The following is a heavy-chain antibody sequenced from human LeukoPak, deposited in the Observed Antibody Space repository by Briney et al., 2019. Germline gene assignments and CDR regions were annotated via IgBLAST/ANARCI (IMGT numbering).Heavy chain of an antibody. CDR3: ARAMYYDFWSGYPPFGY. J-gene: IGHJ4*02. V-gene: IGHV1-8*01. D-gene: IGHD3-3*01. Sequence: ASVKVSCKASGYTFTSYDINWVRQATGQGLEWMGWMNPNSGNTGYAQKFQGRVTMTRSTSISTAYMELSSLRSEDTAVYYCARAMYYDFWSGYPPFGYWGQGTLVTVSS. CDR2: MNPNSGNT. CDR1: GYTFTSYD.